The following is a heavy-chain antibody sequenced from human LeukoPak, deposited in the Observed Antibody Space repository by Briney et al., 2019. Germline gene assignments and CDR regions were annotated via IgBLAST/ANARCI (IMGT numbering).Heavy chain of an antibody. V-gene: IGHV4-34*01. J-gene: IGHJ6*02. CDR1: GGSFSVYY. D-gene: IGHD3-10*01. CDR3: ARALREYGSGSYYYGMDV. Sequence: SETLSLTCAVYGGSFSVYYWSWIRKTPGKRLDRTGEINHSGSTNYNPSLKSRVTIAVDTSKNQCSLKLSSVTAADTAVYDCARALREYGSGSYYYGMDVWGQGTTVTVSS. CDR2: INHSGST.